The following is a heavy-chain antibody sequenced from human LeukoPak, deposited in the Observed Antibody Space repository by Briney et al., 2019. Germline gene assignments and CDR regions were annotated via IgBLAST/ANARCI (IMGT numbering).Heavy chain of an antibody. J-gene: IGHJ4*02. D-gene: IGHD6-19*01. CDR3: AKSAYSSGWSPSDY. CDR2: ISGSGGST. CDR1: GFTFSSYA. V-gene: IGHV3-23*01. Sequence: GGSLRLSCAASGFTFSSYAMSWVRQAPGKGLEWVSAISGSGGSTYYADSVKGRFTISRDNSKSTLYLQMNSLRAEDTAVYYCAKSAYSSGWSPSDYWGQGTLVTVSS.